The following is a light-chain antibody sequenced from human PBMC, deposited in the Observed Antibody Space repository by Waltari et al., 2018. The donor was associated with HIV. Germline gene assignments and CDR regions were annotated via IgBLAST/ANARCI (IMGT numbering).Light chain of an antibody. V-gene: IGLV1-44*01. CDR2: RIH. Sequence: QSVLTQPASASGTPGQRVTISCSGSTSNIGTNNVNWYQQFPGAAPKLLIYRIHERPSGVPARFAGSKSDTSASLAISGLQSEDEGDYYCATWDDSLNGYVFGPGTKVTVL. CDR3: ATWDDSLNGYV. CDR1: TSNIGTNN. J-gene: IGLJ1*01.